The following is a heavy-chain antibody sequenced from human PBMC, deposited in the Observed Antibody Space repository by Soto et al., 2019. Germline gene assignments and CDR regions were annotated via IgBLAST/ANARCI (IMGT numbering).Heavy chain of an antibody. CDR1: GYTFTSYG. CDR2: ISAYNGNT. Sequence: GASVKVSCKASGYTFTSYGISWVRQAPGQGLEWMGWISAYNGNTNYAQKLQGRVTMTTDTSTSTAYMELRSLRSDDTAVYYCARDFIQLWSRTPTEPPPWFDPWGQGTLVTVSS. J-gene: IGHJ5*02. D-gene: IGHD5-18*01. V-gene: IGHV1-18*01. CDR3: ARDFIQLWSRTPTEPPPWFDP.